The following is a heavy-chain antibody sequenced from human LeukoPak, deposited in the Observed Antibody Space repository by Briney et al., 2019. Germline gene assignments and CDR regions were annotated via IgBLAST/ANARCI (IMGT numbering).Heavy chain of an antibody. J-gene: IGHJ4*02. CDR3: ARAPSFGTVDY. CDR1: GFTFSSSW. CDR2: IKPDGGAG. Sequence: GESLRLSCAASGFTFSSSWMSWVRQAPGKGLEWVANIKPDGGAGYYVGSAEGRFIVSRDNANNYLYLHMGSLRAEDTAFYYCARAPSFGTVDYWGQGTLVTVSS. V-gene: IGHV3-7*01. D-gene: IGHD1-7*01.